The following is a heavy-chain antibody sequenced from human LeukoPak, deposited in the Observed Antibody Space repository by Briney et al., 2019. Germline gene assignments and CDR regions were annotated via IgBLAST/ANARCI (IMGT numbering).Heavy chain of an antibody. CDR2: IKQDGSEK. Sequence: GGSLRLSCAAPGFTFSSYGMSWVRQAPGKGLEWVANIKQDGSEKYSVDSVKGRFTISRDNAKNSLYLQMNSLRAEDTAVYYCARSPMSIAARPGGIDYWGQGALVTVSS. V-gene: IGHV3-7*01. CDR3: ARSPMSIAARPGGIDY. J-gene: IGHJ4*02. D-gene: IGHD6-6*01. CDR1: GFTFSSYG.